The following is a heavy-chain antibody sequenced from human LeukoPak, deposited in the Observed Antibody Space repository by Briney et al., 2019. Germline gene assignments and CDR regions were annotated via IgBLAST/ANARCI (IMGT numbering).Heavy chain of an antibody. Sequence: MASETLSLTCTVSGDSISSHDYYWGWIRQPPGKGLEWIGSIYYGGNTYYSPSLKSRVTISVDTSKNQFSLRLSSVTAADTAVYYCARRIATAGDYWGQGTQVTVSS. CDR2: IYYGGNT. CDR1: GDSISSHDYY. J-gene: IGHJ4*02. D-gene: IGHD6-13*01. V-gene: IGHV4-39*01. CDR3: ARRIATAGDY.